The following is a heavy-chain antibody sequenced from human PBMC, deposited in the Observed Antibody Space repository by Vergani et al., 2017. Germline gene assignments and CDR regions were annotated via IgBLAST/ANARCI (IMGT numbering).Heavy chain of an antibody. CDR2: VFHSGSA. CDR1: GYSISRGYY. V-gene: IGHV4-38-2*02. CDR3: ARQFWVSQGVGAFET. Sequence: QVQLQESGPGLVKPSETLSLTFSVSGYSISRGYYWGLIRQPPGNGLEWIATVFHSGSAYYNPSLRRRVTISVETSKNQFSLRLTTLTAADTAVYYCARQFWVSQGVGAFETWGRGTEVSVSS. D-gene: IGHD3-16*01. J-gene: IGHJ3*02.